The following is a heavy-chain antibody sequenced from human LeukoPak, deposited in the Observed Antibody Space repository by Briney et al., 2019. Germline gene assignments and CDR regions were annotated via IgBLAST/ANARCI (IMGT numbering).Heavy chain of an antibody. Sequence: ASVKVSCKASGYTFTSYYMHWVRQAPGQGLEWMGIINPSGGSTSYAQKFQGRVTMTRDMSTSTVYMELSSLRSVDTAVYYCAIKDSSWYEGSWFDPWGQGTLVTVSS. CDR3: AIKDSSWYEGSWFDP. J-gene: IGHJ5*02. CDR2: INPSGGST. CDR1: GYTFTSYY. D-gene: IGHD6-13*01. V-gene: IGHV1-46*01.